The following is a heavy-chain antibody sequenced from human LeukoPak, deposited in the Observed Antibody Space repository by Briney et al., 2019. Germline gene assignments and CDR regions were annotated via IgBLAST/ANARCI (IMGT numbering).Heavy chain of an antibody. J-gene: IGHJ6*04. D-gene: IGHD3-10*02. CDR3: ARASITMIGGV. V-gene: IGHV3-48*03. Sequence: PGGSLRLSCAASGFTFSSYEINWVRQAPGKGLEWVSYISSSGSTRYYADSVKGRFTISRDNAKNSLYLQINSLRAEDTAVYYCARASITMIGGVWGKGTTVTISS. CDR1: GFTFSSYE. CDR2: ISSSGSTR.